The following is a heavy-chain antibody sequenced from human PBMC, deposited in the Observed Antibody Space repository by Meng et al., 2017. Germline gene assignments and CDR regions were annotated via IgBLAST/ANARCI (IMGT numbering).Heavy chain of an antibody. CDR1: GFSLTTRGVG. V-gene: IGHV2-5*02. CDR2: IYWDNDK. Sequence: QITLKGAGPTLVKPTQTLTLTCTVSGFSLTTRGVGVCWIRQPPGKALECLALIYWDNDKRYNPSLKNRLTITKDASRNQVVLTMTNMDPVDTATYFCAHRLAYSTNYNVGWFDPWGQGTLVTGSS. D-gene: IGHD6-13*01. CDR3: AHRLAYSTNYNVGWFDP. J-gene: IGHJ5*02.